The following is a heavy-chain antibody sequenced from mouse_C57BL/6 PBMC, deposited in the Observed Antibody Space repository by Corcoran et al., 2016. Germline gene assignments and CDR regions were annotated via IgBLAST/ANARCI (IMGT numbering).Heavy chain of an antibody. V-gene: IGHV1-80*01. J-gene: IGHJ1*03. CDR1: GYAFSSYW. CDR2: IYPGDGDT. D-gene: IGHD4-1*01. CDR3: MGRGQDWYFDG. Sequence: QVQLQQSGAELVKPGASVKISCKASGYAFSSYWMNWVKQRPGKGLEWIGQIYPGDGDTNYNGKFKGKATLTADKSSSTAYMQLSSLTSEDSAVYFCMGRGQDWYFDGWGTGTTVTVSS.